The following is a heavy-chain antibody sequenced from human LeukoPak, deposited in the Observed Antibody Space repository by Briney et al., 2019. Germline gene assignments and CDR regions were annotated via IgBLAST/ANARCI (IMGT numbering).Heavy chain of an antibody. CDR2: ISGSGGST. D-gene: IGHD3-3*01. CDR3: ARDLSLYLGGYDFWSGPHYFDY. J-gene: IGHJ4*02. Sequence: GGSLRLSCAASGFTFSSYAMSWVRQAPGKGLEWVSAISGSGGSTYYADSVKGRFTISRDNSKNTLYLQMNSLRAEDTAVYYCARDLSLYLGGYDFWSGPHYFDYWGQGTLVTVSS. CDR1: GFTFSSYA. V-gene: IGHV3-23*01.